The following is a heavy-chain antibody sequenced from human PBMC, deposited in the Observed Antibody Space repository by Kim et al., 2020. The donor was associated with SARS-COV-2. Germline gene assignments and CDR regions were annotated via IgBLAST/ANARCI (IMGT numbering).Heavy chain of an antibody. CDR3: ARLVGTLGYCSGGSCPIDY. CDR1: GYSFTSYW. J-gene: IGHJ4*02. D-gene: IGHD2-15*01. Sequence: GESLKISCKGSGYSFTSYWIGWVRQMPGKGLEWMGIIYPGDSDTRYSPSFQGQVTISADKSISTAYLQWSSLKASDTAMYYCARLVGTLGYCSGGSCPIDYWGQGTLVTVSS. CDR2: IYPGDSDT. V-gene: IGHV5-51*01.